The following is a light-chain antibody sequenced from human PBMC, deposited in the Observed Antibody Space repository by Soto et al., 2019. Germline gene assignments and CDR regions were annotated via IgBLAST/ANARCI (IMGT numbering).Light chain of an antibody. CDR1: SSDVGDYNY. CDR2: EVS. CDR3: SSYTCARTLVV. Sequence: QSALTQTASVSGSPGQSIPISCTGTSSDVGDYNYVSWYQQHPGKAPKLMIYEVSNRPSGVSNRFSGSKSGNTASLNISGLQAEDEADYYCSSYTCARTLVVYGGGTQLTVL. J-gene: IGLJ3*02. V-gene: IGLV2-14*01.